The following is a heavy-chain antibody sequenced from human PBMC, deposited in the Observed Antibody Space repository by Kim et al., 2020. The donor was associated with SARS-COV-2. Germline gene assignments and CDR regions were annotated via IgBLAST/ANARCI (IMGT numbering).Heavy chain of an antibody. CDR3: ARHGANYYYYGMDV. J-gene: IGHJ6*02. Sequence: AQKFQGRVTITADESTSTAYMELSSLRSEDTAVYYCARHGANYYYYGMDVWGQGTTVTVSS. V-gene: IGHV1-69*01. D-gene: IGHD3-10*01.